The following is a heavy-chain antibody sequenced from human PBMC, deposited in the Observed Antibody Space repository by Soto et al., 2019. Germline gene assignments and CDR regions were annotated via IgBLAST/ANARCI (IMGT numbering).Heavy chain of an antibody. J-gene: IGHJ4*02. CDR3: ATLRELIPGYSSSWYVGHFDY. V-gene: IGHV4-39*01. CDR2: IYYSGST. D-gene: IGHD6-13*01. Sequence: QLQLQESGPGLVKPSETLSLTCTVSGGSISSSSYYWGWIRQPPGKGLEWIGSIYYSGSTYYNPSLKSRVTISVDTSKNQFSLKLSSVTAADTAVYYCATLRELIPGYSSSWYVGHFDYWGQGTLVTVSS. CDR1: GGSISSSSYY.